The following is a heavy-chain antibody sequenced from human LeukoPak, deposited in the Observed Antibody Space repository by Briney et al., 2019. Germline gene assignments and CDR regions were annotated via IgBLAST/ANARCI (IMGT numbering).Heavy chain of an antibody. CDR1: GFTFSDYY. J-gene: IGHJ3*02. CDR3: ARDDALYSSSWYALDAFDI. D-gene: IGHD6-13*01. V-gene: IGHV3-11*04. Sequence: GGSLRLSCAASGFTFSDYYMSWIRQAPGKGLEWVSYISSTGSTIYHADSVKGRFTISRDNAKKSLYLQMNSLRAEDTAVYYCARDDALYSSSWYALDAFDIWGQGTMVTVSS. CDR2: ISSTGSTI.